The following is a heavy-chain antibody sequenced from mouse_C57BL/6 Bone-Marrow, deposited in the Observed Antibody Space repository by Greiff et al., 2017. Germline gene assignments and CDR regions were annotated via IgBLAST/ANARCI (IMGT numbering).Heavy chain of an antibody. V-gene: IGHV5-6*02. J-gene: IGHJ3*01. CDR2: ISSGGSYT. CDR3: ARRTGYYWFDY. CDR1: GFTFSSYG. Sequence: EVMLVESGGDLVKPGGSLKLSCAASGFTFSSYGMSWVRQTPDKRLEWVATISSGGSYTYYPDSVKGRFTISRDNAKNTMYLQMSSLKSEYNAMYYCARRTGYYWFDYWGQGTLVTVYA. D-gene: IGHD2-3*01.